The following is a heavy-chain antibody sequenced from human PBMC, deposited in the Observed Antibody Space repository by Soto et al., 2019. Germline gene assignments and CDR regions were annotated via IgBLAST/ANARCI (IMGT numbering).Heavy chain of an antibody. Sequence: ASVKVSCKASGGTFSSYAISWVRQAPGQGLEWMGGIIPIFGTANYAQKFQGRVTITADESTSTAYMELSSLRSEDTAVYYCARARRPIAARPAGGYYYYGMDVWGQGTTVTVSS. V-gene: IGHV1-69*13. J-gene: IGHJ6*02. CDR2: IIPIFGTA. CDR3: ARARRPIAARPAGGYYYYGMDV. D-gene: IGHD6-6*01. CDR1: GGTFSSYA.